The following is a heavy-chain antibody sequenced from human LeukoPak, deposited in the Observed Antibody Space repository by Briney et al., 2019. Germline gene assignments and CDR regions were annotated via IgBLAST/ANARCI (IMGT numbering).Heavy chain of an antibody. J-gene: IGHJ6*03. CDR3: ARASDYVWGSYRYRPYYYYMDV. D-gene: IGHD3-16*02. Sequence: SVTVSCKASGGTFSSYAISWVRQAPGQGLEWMGGILPIFGTANSAQKFQGRVTITTAESTSTAHIELSSLRSEDTAVYYCARASDYVWGSYRYRPYYYYMDVWGKGTTVTVSS. CDR2: ILPIFGTA. V-gene: IGHV1-69*05. CDR1: GGTFSSYA.